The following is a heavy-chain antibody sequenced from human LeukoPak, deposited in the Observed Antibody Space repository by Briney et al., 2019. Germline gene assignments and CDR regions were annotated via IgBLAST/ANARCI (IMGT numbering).Heavy chain of an antibody. CDR2: IRSKAYGGTT. J-gene: IGHJ4*02. CDR3: TTTAYGDNIDY. V-gene: IGHV3-49*03. CDR1: GFTFGDYA. Sequence: PGRSLRLSCTASGFTFGDYAMSWFRQAPGKGLGWVGFIRSKAYGGTTEYAASVKGRFTISRDDSKSIAYLQMNGLKTEDTAVYYCTTTAYGDNIDYWGQGTLVTVSS. D-gene: IGHD4-17*01.